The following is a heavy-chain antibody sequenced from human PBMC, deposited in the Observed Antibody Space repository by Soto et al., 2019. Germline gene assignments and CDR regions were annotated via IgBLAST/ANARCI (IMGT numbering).Heavy chain of an antibody. CDR2: IYYSGST. J-gene: IGHJ4*02. D-gene: IGHD1-1*01. Sequence: SVTLSLTWTFAGSSIIGSVYWWGWIRQPPGKGLEWIGSIYYSGSTYYNPSLNSRATISLDTSKNQFSLKLSSVTAADTAVYYCARHGGPSRTGTGFGYWGQGTQVTVSS. V-gene: IGHV4-39*01. CDR3: ARHGGPSRTGTGFGY. CDR1: GSSIIGSVYW.